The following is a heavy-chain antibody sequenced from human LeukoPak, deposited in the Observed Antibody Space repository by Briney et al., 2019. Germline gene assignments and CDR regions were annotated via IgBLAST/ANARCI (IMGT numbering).Heavy chain of an antibody. J-gene: IGHJ4*02. CDR2: ISYDGSNK. V-gene: IGHV3-30-3*01. CDR1: GFTFSSYA. Sequence: GGSLRLSCAASGFTFSSYAMHWVRQAPGKGLEWVAVISYDGSNKYYADSVKGRFTISRDNSKNTLYLQMNSLRAEDTAVYYCARDHDYGDYYFAYWGQGTLVTVSS. D-gene: IGHD4-17*01. CDR3: ARDHDYGDYYFAY.